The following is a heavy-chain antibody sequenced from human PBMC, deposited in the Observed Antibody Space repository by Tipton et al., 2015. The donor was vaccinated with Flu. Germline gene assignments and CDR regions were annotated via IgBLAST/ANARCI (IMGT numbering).Heavy chain of an antibody. J-gene: IGHJ5*02. D-gene: IGHD3-10*01. CDR1: GDSVSSNSAA. Sequence: GLVKPSQTLSLTCAISGDSVSSNSAAWNWIRQSPSRGLEWLGRTYYRSKWYNDYAVSVKSRITINPDTSKNQFSLQLNSVTPEDTAVYYCARDSYGSGRWGRRGDNWFDPWGQGTLVTVSS. V-gene: IGHV6-1*01. CDR2: TYYRSKWYN. CDR3: ARDSYGSGRWGRRGDNWFDP.